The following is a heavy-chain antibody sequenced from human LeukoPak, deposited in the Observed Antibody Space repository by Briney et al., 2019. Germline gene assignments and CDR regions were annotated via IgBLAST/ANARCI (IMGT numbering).Heavy chain of an antibody. CDR3: VRDVDYAFDY. J-gene: IGHJ4*02. Sequence: GGSLRLSCAASGFTFSSYAMSWVRQAPGKGLEWVSGISGSGGSTYYADSVKGRFTISRDNSKNTVFLQMNSLRVEDTAVYFCVRDVDYAFDYWGQGVLVIVSS. CDR2: ISGSGGST. CDR1: GFTFSSYA. D-gene: IGHD4-17*01. V-gene: IGHV3-23*01.